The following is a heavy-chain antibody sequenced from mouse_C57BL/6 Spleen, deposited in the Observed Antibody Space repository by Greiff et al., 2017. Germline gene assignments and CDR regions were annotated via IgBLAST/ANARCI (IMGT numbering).Heavy chain of an antibody. V-gene: IGHV1-85*01. CDR3: VAYYTMDC. CDR1: GYTFTSYD. J-gene: IGHJ4*01. Sequence: VQLVESGPELVKPGASVKLSCKASGYTFTSYDINWVKQRPGQGLEWIGWIYPRDGSTKYNEKFKGKATLTVDTSSSTAYMELHSLTSEDSAVYFCVAYYTMDCWGQGTSVTVSS. CDR2: IYPRDGST.